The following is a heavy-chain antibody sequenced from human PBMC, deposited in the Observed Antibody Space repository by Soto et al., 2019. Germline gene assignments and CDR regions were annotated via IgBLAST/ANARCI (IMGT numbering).Heavy chain of an antibody. D-gene: IGHD2-21*02. CDR2: ISAYNGNT. Sequence: ASVQVSCTASGYTFTSYGISWVRQAPGQGLEWMGWISAYNGNTNYAQKLQGRVTMTTETSTSTAYMELRSLRSDYTAVYYCARVSYCGGYCYPDYGMDVXGQ. J-gene: IGHJ6*02. CDR3: ARVSYCGGYCYPDYGMDV. V-gene: IGHV1-18*04. CDR1: GYTFTSYG.